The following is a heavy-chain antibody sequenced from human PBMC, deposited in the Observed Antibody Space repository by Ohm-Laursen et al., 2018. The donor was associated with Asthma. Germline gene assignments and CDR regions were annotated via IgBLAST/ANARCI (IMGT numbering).Heavy chain of an antibody. D-gene: IGHD3-9*01. V-gene: IGHV3-15*01. CDR1: GYSFSLYS. CDR2: IKSKTDGGTT. J-gene: IGHJ6*02. CDR3: TTKSYDILTGPVYYGMDV. Sequence: SLRLSCAASGYSFSLYSIHWIRQAPGKGLEWVGRIKSKTDGGTTDYAAPVKGRFTISRDDSKNTLYLQMNSLKTEDTAVYYCTTKSYDILTGPVYYGMDVWGQGTTVTVSS.